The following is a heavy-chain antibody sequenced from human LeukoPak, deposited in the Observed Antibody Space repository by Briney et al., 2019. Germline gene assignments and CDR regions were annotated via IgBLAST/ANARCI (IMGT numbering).Heavy chain of an antibody. J-gene: IGHJ6*03. Sequence: GGSLRLSCAASGFTFDDYAMHWVRQAPGKGLEWVSLISGDGGSTYYADSVKGRFTISRDNSKNSLYLQMSSLRTEDTALYYCAKDHGYSYYYYYMDVWGKGTTVTVSS. D-gene: IGHD5-18*01. V-gene: IGHV3-43*02. CDR2: ISGDGGST. CDR1: GFTFDDYA. CDR3: AKDHGYSYYYYYMDV.